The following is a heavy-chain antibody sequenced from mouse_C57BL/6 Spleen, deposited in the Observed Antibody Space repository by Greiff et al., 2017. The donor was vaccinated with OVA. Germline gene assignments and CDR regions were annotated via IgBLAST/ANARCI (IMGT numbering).Heavy chain of an antibody. Sequence: VKLMESGPGLVQPSQSLSITCTVSGFSLTSYGVHWVRQSPGKGLEWLGVIWSGGSTDYNAAFISRLSISKDNSKSQVFFKMNRLQADDTAIYYCARKGDWDGDYFDYWGQGTTLTVSS. CDR1: GFSLTSYG. CDR2: IWSGGST. D-gene: IGHD4-1*01. CDR3: ARKGDWDGDYFDY. J-gene: IGHJ2*01. V-gene: IGHV2-2*01.